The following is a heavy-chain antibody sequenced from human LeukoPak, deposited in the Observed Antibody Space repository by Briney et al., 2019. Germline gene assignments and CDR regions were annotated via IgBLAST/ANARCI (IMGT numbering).Heavy chain of an antibody. Sequence: SVKVSCKASGGTFSSYAISWVRQAPGQGLEWMGGIIPIFGTANYAQKLQGRVTMTTDTSTSTAYMELRSLRSDDTAVYYCAREGYLGNSYAFDIWGQGTMVTVSS. CDR2: IIPIFGTA. CDR1: GGTFSSYA. J-gene: IGHJ3*02. V-gene: IGHV1-69*05. D-gene: IGHD4-23*01. CDR3: AREGYLGNSYAFDI.